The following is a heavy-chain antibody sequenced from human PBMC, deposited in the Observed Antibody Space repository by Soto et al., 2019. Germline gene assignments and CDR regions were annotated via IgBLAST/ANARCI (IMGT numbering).Heavy chain of an antibody. CDR1: GYTFSNYG. J-gene: IGHJ5*02. D-gene: IGHD3-3*01. V-gene: IGHV1-18*01. CDR3: VRDYGFLRNVGWFDP. Sequence: QVQLVQSGAEVKKPGASVKVSCKASGYTFSNYGISWVRQAPGQGLEWMGWISDYNGNTNYAQRFQGRVTLTADTSTSTAYMELRSLKSDDTAVYFCVRDYGFLRNVGWFDPWGQGTLVTVS. CDR2: ISDYNGNT.